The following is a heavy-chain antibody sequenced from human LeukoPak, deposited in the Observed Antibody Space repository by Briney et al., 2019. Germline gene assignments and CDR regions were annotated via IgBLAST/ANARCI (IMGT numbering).Heavy chain of an antibody. V-gene: IGHV3-30*04. D-gene: IGHD6-6*01. CDR3: AKGGSSSSLDY. CDR1: GFTFSTYF. CDR2: ISYDGSNG. J-gene: IGHJ4*02. Sequence: GGSLRLSCAASGFTFSTYFMHWVRQTPGKGLEWVAVISYDGSNGYYADSVKGRFTISRDNSKNTLYLQMNSLRAEDTAVYYCAKGGSSSSLDYWGQGTLVTVTS.